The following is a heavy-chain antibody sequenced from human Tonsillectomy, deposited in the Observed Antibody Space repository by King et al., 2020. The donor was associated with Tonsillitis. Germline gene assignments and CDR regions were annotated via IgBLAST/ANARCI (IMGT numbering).Heavy chain of an antibody. CDR3: ARDESSDYGDYWYFDY. J-gene: IGHJ4*02. D-gene: IGHD4-17*01. CDR2: ISSSSSTI. CDR1: GFTFSSYS. V-gene: IGHV3-48*01. Sequence: VQLVESGGGLVQPGGSLRLSCAASGFTFSSYSMNWVRQAPGKGLEWVSYISSSSSTIYYADSVKGRFTISRDNAKNSLYLQMNSLRAEDTAVYYCARDESSDYGDYWYFDYWGQGTLVTVSS.